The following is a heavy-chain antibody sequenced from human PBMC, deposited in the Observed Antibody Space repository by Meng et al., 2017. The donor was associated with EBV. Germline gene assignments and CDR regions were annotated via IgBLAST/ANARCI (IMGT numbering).Heavy chain of an antibody. CDR2: AHYSGRT. D-gene: IGHD5/OR15-5a*01. V-gene: IGHV4-39*01. CDR3: ARPFPSIVSPRLDPFGD. CDR1: XDSISSFYY. J-gene: IGHJ4*01. Sequence: QLQLQESGPGQVKPSXXLSLTCTVSXDSISSFYYWAWLRQPPGRGLEWIGSAHYSGRTYYSPSLRSRVTVSIDTSKNQFSLRLTSVTAADTALYYCARPFPSIVSPRLDPFGDWGHGALVIVSS.